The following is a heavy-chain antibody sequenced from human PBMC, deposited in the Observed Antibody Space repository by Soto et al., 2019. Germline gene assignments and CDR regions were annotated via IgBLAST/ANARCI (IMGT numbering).Heavy chain of an antibody. J-gene: IGHJ6*03. CDR2: ISSSSSYI. D-gene: IGHD6-13*01. CDR1: GFTFSSYS. V-gene: IGHV3-21*01. CDR3: ATPRIAAAASYYYYMDV. Sequence: PGGSLRLSCAASGFTFSSYSMNWVRQAPGKGLEWVSSISSSSSYIYYADSVKGRFTISRDNAKNSLYLQMNSLRAEDTAVYYCATPRIAAAASYYYYMDVWGKGTTVTVSS.